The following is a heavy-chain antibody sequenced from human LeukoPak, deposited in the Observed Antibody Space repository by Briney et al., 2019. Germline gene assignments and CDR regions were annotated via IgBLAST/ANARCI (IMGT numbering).Heavy chain of an antibody. Sequence: GASVKVSCKASGGTFGTFPISWVRQAPGQGLEWIGGIIPIFGPNYAQKFQGRATISADLATATAYMELSSLTSEDTSVYYCATGKNRSGYYYSLDYWGQGTLVAVSS. D-gene: IGHD3-22*01. V-gene: IGHV1-69*01. J-gene: IGHJ4*02. CDR3: ATGKNRSGYYYSLDY. CDR2: IIPIFGP. CDR1: GGTFGTFP.